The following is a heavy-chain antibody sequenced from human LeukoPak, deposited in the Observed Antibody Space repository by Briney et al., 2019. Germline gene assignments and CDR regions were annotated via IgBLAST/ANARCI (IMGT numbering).Heavy chain of an antibody. CDR3: ARHLRRVAVAGRGSNWFDP. V-gene: IGHV4-4*07. CDR2: IYTSGST. D-gene: IGHD6-19*01. CDR1: GGSISSYY. Sequence: SETLSLTCTVSGGSISSYYWSWIRQPAGKGLEWIGRIYTSGSTNYNPSLKSRVTISVDTSKNQFSLKLSSVTAADAAVYYCARHLRRVAVAGRGSNWFDPWGQGTLVTVSS. J-gene: IGHJ5*02.